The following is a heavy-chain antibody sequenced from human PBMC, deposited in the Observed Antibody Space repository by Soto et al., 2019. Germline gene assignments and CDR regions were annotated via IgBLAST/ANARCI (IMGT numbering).Heavy chain of an antibody. J-gene: IGHJ2*01. CDR2: ISYDGSNK. CDR1: GFTFSSYG. D-gene: IGHD6-19*01. Sequence: GGSLRLSCAASGFTFSSYGIHWVRQAPGKGLEWVAVISYDGSNKYYADSVKGRFTISRDNSKNTLYLQMNSLRAEDTAVYYCAKDVDSRGWYYYFDIWGRGALVTVSS. CDR3: AKDVDSRGWYYYFDI. V-gene: IGHV3-30*18.